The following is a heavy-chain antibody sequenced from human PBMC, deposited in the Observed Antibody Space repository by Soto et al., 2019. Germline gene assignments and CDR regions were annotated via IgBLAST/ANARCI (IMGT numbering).Heavy chain of an antibody. J-gene: IGHJ4*02. CDR1: GFTFSNAW. Sequence: GGSLRLSCAASGFTFSNAWMNWVRQAPGKGLEWVGRIKSKTDGGTTDYAAPVKGRFTISRDDSKNTLYLQMNSLKTEDTAVYYCTTDPEETGYGDYGGVGYWGQGTLVTVSS. V-gene: IGHV3-15*07. CDR3: TTDPEETGYGDYGGVGY. CDR2: IKSKTDGGTT. D-gene: IGHD4-17*01.